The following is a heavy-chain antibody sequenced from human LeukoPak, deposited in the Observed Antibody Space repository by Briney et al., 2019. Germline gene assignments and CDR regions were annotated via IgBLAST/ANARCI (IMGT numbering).Heavy chain of an antibody. D-gene: IGHD5-12*01. Sequence: GSLRLSCEGSGFTFSNYWMGWVRQAPGEGLQWVANIKTDGSEKYYVDSVKGRFTISRDNAKNSLYLQMNSLRAEDTAVYYCAREGYSGYDFYFDHWGQGTLVTVSS. J-gene: IGHJ4*02. V-gene: IGHV3-7*01. CDR1: GFTFSNYW. CDR2: IKTDGSEK. CDR3: AREGYSGYDFYFDH.